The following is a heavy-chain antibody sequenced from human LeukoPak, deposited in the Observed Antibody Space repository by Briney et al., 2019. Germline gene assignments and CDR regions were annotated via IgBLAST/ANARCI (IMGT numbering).Heavy chain of an antibody. CDR2: IKRDGSET. V-gene: IGHV3-7*01. D-gene: IGHD5-18*01. Sequence: PGGSLRLSCAASGFIFSSYWMSWVRQAPGKGLEWVANIKRDGSETYYVDSLKGRFTISRDNAKNSLYLQMNSLRAEDMAVYYCARGLTRYSLGYYFDFWGQGSLVTVSS. J-gene: IGHJ4*02. CDR3: ARGLTRYSLGYYFDF. CDR1: GFIFSSYW.